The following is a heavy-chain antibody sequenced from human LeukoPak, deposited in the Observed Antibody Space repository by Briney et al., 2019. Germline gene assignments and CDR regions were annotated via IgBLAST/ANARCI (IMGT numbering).Heavy chain of an antibody. J-gene: IGHJ4*02. CDR1: GGSISSSSYY. Sequence: KPSEPVLTCTVSGGSISSSSYYWGWIRQPPGKGLEWIGSIYYSGSTYYNPSLKSRVTISIDTSKNQFSLKLSSVTAADTAVYYCARPPHWGQGTLVTVSS. V-gene: IGHV4-39*01. CDR3: ARPPH. CDR2: IYYSGST.